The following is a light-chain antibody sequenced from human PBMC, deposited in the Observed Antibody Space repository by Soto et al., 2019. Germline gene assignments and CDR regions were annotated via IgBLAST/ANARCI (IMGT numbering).Light chain of an antibody. J-gene: IGKJ1*01. CDR2: AAS. Sequence: IVLTQSPGTLSLSLGERATLSCRAIQSVSSSYLAWYQQKPGQAPRLLIYAASSRATGIPDRFSGSGPGTDFTLTISRLEPEDFAVYYCQQYGSSPEWTFGQGTKVDIK. V-gene: IGKV3-20*01. CDR3: QQYGSSPEWT. CDR1: QSVSSSY.